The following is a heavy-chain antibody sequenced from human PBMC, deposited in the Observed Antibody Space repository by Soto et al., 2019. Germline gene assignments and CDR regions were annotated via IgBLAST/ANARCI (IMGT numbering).Heavy chain of an antibody. Sequence: GGSLRLSCAASGFTFSSYSMNWVRQAPGKGLEWVSSISSSSSYIYYADSVKGRFTISRDNAKNSLYLQMNSLRAEDTAVYYCARDMLEQWLVQGFDYWDQGTLVTVSS. V-gene: IGHV3-21*01. CDR3: ARDMLEQWLVQGFDY. D-gene: IGHD6-19*01. J-gene: IGHJ4*02. CDR2: ISSSSSYI. CDR1: GFTFSSYS.